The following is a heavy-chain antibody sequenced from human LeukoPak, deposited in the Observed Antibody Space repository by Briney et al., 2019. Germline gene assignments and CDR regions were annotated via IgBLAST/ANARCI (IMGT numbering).Heavy chain of an antibody. J-gene: IGHJ4*02. Sequence: SGGSLRLSCAASGFTFSTSWMNWVRPAPGKGLEWVANIKEDGSEEYYVDSVEGRFTISRDNARKSLYLQMNSLRVEDTAVYYCARGYSGYEFGYWGQGTLVTVSS. V-gene: IGHV3-7*04. CDR1: GFTFSTSW. CDR3: ARGYSGYEFGY. D-gene: IGHD5-12*01. CDR2: IKEDGSEE.